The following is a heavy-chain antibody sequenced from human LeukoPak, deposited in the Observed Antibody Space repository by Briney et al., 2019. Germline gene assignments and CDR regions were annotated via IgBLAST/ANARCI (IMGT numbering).Heavy chain of an antibody. CDR2: IYYSGST. J-gene: IGHJ6*03. CDR1: GGSISSYY. D-gene: IGHD3-10*01. Sequence: SETLSLTCTVSGGSISSYYWSWIRQPPGKGLEWIGYIYYSGSTNYNPSLKSRVTISVDTSKNQFSLKLSSVTAADTAVYYCARRGLVRGYYYYYMDVWGKGTTVTISS. V-gene: IGHV4-59*12. CDR3: ARRGLVRGYYYYYMDV.